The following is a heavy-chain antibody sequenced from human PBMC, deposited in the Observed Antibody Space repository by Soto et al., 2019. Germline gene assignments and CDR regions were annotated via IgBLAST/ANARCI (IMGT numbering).Heavy chain of an antibody. J-gene: IGHJ4*02. CDR3: GRRTRGVYDSGRLWEKFDY. D-gene: IGHD5-12*01. CDR1: GFSLSSNGVG. V-gene: IGHV2-5*02. Sequence: QITVKESGLTLVKPTQTLTLTCTFSGFSLSSNGVGVGWIRQPPGKALEWLALVYWDDDKRYSPSLRSRLTITQHTSKNQEDLTTTNMDPVDTATNYCGRRTRGVYDSGRLWEKFDYWGQGTLVTVSS. CDR2: VYWDDDK.